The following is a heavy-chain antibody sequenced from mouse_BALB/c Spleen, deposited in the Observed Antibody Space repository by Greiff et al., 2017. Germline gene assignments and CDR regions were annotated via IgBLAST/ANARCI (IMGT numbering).Heavy chain of an antibody. V-gene: IGHV2-9*02. CDR2: IWAGGST. CDR3: ATYYGNAAWCAY. D-gene: IGHD2-10*01. CDR1: GFSLTSYG. Sequence: QVQLKQSGPGLVAPSQSLSITCTVSGFSLTSYGVHWVRQPPGKGLEWLGVIWAGGSTNYNSALMSRLSISKDNSKSQVFLKMNSLQTDDTAMYYCATYYGNAAWCAYWGQGTLVTVSA. J-gene: IGHJ3*01.